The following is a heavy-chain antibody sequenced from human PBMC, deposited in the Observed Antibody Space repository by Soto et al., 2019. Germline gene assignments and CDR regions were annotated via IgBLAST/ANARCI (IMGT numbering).Heavy chain of an antibody. J-gene: IGHJ6*02. V-gene: IGHV4-30-4*01. CDR1: GGSISSGDYY. Sequence: SETLSLTCTVSGGSISSGDYYWSWIRQPPGKGLEWIGYIYYSGSTYYNPSLKSRVTISVDTSKNQFSLKLSSVTAADTAVYYCARDDAYSSPPGGMDVWGQGTTVPSP. D-gene: IGHD6-13*01. CDR3: ARDDAYSSPPGGMDV. CDR2: IYYSGST.